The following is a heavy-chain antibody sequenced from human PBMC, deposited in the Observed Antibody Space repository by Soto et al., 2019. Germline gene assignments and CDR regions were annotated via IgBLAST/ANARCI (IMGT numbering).Heavy chain of an antibody. Sequence: SETLSLTCTVSGGSFSSSSHYWVWIRQPPGKGLEWVGSIYYDGRTYYNASLKSRVTMSVDTSKNQFSLKVNSVTVADTAVYYCARRSHTNWPAYWGHGTQVTVSS. D-gene: IGHD2-8*01. CDR2: IYYDGRT. CDR3: ARRSHTNWPAY. J-gene: IGHJ4*01. CDR1: GGSFSSSSHY. V-gene: IGHV4-39*01.